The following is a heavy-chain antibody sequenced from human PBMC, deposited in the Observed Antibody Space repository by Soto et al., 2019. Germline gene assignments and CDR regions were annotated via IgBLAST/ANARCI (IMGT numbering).Heavy chain of an antibody. Sequence: PGESLKISCKGSGYSFTSYWIGWVRQMPGKGPEWMGIIYPGDSDTRYSPSFQGQVTISADKSISTAYLQWSSLKASDTAMCYCARPSITIFGGTVYGMDVWGQGTTVTVSS. J-gene: IGHJ6*02. D-gene: IGHD3-3*01. CDR2: IYPGDSDT. V-gene: IGHV5-51*01. CDR3: ARPSITIFGGTVYGMDV. CDR1: GYSFTSYW.